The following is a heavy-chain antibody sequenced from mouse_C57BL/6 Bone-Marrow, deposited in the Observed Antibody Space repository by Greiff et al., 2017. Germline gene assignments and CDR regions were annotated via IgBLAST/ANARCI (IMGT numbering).Heavy chain of an antibody. D-gene: IGHD1-1*01. J-gene: IGHJ2*01. CDR2: INPNNGGT. CDR1: GYTFTDYN. CDR3: ARGRYYGSSADY. Sequence: EVKLMESGPELVKPGASVKMSCKASGYTFTDYNMHWVKQSHGKSLEWIGYINPNNGGTSYNQKFKGKATLTVNKSSSTAYMELRSLTSEDSAVYYCARGRYYGSSADYWGQGTTLTVSS. V-gene: IGHV1-22*01.